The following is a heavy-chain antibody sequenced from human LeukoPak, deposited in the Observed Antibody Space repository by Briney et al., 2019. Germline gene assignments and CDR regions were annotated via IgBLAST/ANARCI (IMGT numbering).Heavy chain of an antibody. J-gene: IGHJ4*02. CDR3: AREGYYGSGSPPSLYFDY. CDR1: GFTFRNFV. V-gene: IGHV3-30-3*01. CDR2: TSSDLNVK. D-gene: IGHD3-10*01. Sequence: GGSLRLSCAASGFTFRNFVIHWVRQAPGKGLEWVAVTSSDLNVKLYADSVKGRFTISRDNSRSTLYLQMNSLRPEDTAIYYCAREGYYGSGSPPSLYFDYWGQGTLVTVSS.